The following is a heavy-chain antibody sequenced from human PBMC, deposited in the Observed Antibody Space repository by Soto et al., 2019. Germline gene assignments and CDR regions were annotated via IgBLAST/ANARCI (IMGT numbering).Heavy chain of an antibody. CDR2: IIPIFGTA. Sequence: ASVKVSCKASGGTFSSYAISWVRQAPGQGLEWMGGIIPIFGTANYAQKFQGRVTITADESTSTAYMELSSLRSEDTAVYYCARDLYNWNDGTGYWGQGTLVTVSS. J-gene: IGHJ4*02. CDR1: GGTFSSYA. V-gene: IGHV1-69*13. D-gene: IGHD1-1*01. CDR3: ARDLYNWNDGTGY.